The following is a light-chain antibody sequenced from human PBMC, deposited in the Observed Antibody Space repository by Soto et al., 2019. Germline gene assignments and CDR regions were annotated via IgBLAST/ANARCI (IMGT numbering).Light chain of an antibody. J-gene: IGKJ1*01. V-gene: IGKV3-20*01. CDR3: KQFDSSVT. CDR1: QSVSSTF. CDR2: GAS. Sequence: EIVLTQSPGSLSLSPGERATLSCRASQSVSSTFFAWYQQRPGQAPRLLMYGASSRATGIPERFSGSGSGTDFTLTISRLEPEDFAVYYCKQFDSSVTFGQGTKVEIQ.